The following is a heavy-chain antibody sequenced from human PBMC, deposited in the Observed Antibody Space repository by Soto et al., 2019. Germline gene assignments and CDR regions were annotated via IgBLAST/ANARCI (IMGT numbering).Heavy chain of an antibody. V-gene: IGHV1-69*13. D-gene: IGHD3-22*01. Sequence: SEKVSCKASGGTFSSYAISWVRQAPVQGLEWMGGIIPIFGTANYAQKFQGRVTITADESTSTAYMELSSLRSEDTAVYYCARRARSGYYYPWFDPWGQGTLVTVSS. J-gene: IGHJ5*02. CDR3: ARRARSGYYYPWFDP. CDR1: GGTFSSYA. CDR2: IIPIFGTA.